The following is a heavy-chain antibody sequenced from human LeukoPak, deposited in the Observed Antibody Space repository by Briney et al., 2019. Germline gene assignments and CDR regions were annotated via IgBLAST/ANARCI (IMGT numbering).Heavy chain of an antibody. Sequence: SETLSLTCAVYRGSFSGYYWSWIRQPPGKGLEWIGEINHSGSTNYNPSLKSRVTISVDTSKNQFSLKLSSVTAADTAVYYCARSSTFSSSWYLNYYYGMDVWGQGTTVTVSS. V-gene: IGHV4-34*01. CDR3: ARSSTFSSSWYLNYYYGMDV. CDR2: INHSGST. CDR1: RGSFSGYY. D-gene: IGHD6-13*01. J-gene: IGHJ6*02.